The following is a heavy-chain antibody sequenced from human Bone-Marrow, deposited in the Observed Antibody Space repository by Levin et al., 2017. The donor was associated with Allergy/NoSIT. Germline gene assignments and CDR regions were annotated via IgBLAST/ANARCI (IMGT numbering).Heavy chain of an antibody. D-gene: IGHD5-12*01. Sequence: GESLKISCTTSGFTFGDYDIIWFRQAPGKGLEWVSFIRGKAFGGTREYAASVKGRFTISRDESKSAAYLQMNSLKTEDTAVYFCSRTCGGLATTSCDYYGMDVWGQGTTVTVSS. CDR2: IRGKAFGGTR. CDR3: SRTCGGLATTSCDYYGMDV. V-gene: IGHV3-49*03. J-gene: IGHJ6*02. CDR1: GFTFGDYD.